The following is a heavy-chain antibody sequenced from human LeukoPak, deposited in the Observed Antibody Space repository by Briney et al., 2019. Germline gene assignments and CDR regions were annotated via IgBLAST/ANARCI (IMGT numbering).Heavy chain of an antibody. J-gene: IGHJ4*02. CDR2: IYTSGGS. D-gene: IGHD3-22*01. CDR1: GGFIASYS. V-gene: IGHV4-4*07. Sequence: SETLSLTCTVSGGFIASYSWSWIRQPAGKGLEWIGRIYTSGGSDYNPSPKSRVTMSLDTSKNQLYLKMTSVTAADTAVYYCARGPSGYYYGWGQGILVTVSS. CDR3: ARGPSGYYYG.